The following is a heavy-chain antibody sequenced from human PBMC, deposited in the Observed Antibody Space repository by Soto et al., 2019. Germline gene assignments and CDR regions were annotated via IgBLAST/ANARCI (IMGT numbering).Heavy chain of an antibody. CDR1: GFTFSSYS. CDR2: ISSSSSYI. J-gene: IGHJ3*02. V-gene: IGHV3-21*01. Sequence: EVQLVESGGGLVKPGGSLRLSCAASGFTFSSYSMNWVRQAPGKGLEWVSSISSSSSYIYYADSVKGRFTISRDNAKNSLYLQMNSLRAEDTAVYYCARVTAMVPSFAFDIWGQGTMVTVSS. D-gene: IGHD5-18*01. CDR3: ARVTAMVPSFAFDI.